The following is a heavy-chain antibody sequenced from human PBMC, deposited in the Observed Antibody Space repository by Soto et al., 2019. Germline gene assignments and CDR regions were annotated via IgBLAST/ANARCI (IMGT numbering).Heavy chain of an antibody. CDR1: GFNFDDYI. J-gene: IGHJ6*02. Sequence: GGSLRLSCAASGFNFDDYIMHWVRQRPGEGLEWVSLINWNGGRAYYADSVKGRFTISRDNAKNSLYLQMTGLRIEDTALYYCATHMGGVSTSRYGMDVWGQGTMVTASS. CDR3: ATHMGGVSTSRYGMDV. V-gene: IGHV3-43*01. CDR2: INWNGGRA. D-gene: IGHD2-21*01.